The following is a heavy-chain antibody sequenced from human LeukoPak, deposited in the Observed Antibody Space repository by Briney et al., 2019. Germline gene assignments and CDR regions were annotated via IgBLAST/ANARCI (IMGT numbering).Heavy chain of an antibody. CDR1: GGSISSGGYS. CDR3: ARYYYDSSGYYFRGYYGMDV. D-gene: IGHD3-22*01. Sequence: PSETLSLTCAVSGGSISSGGYSWSWIRQPPGKGLEWIGYIYHSGSTYYNPSLKSRVTISVDRSKNQFSLKLSSVTAADTAVYYCARYYYDSSGYYFRGYYGMDVWGQGTTVTVSS. CDR2: IYHSGST. J-gene: IGHJ6*02. V-gene: IGHV4-30-2*01.